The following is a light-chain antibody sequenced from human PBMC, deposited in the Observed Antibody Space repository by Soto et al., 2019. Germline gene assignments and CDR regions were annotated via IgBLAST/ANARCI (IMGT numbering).Light chain of an antibody. V-gene: IGKV1-27*01. Sequence: IQLTQSPSSLSASVGDRVTITCRASQGISSYLGWYQQKPGKAPNLLIYDASTLQSGVPSRFSGSGSGTDFTLTISRLQPEDVATYYCQKYNSAPLTFGGGTKVDIK. CDR2: DAS. CDR3: QKYNSAPLT. CDR1: QGISSY. J-gene: IGKJ4*01.